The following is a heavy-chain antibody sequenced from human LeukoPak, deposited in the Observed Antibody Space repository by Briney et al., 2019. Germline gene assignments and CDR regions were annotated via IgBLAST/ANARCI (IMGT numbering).Heavy chain of an antibody. D-gene: IGHD1-26*01. V-gene: IGHV3-30-3*01. CDR1: GLTFSSYA. J-gene: IGHJ4*02. CDR3: ARDRVGATDYFDY. Sequence: QPGRSLRLSCAASGLTFSSYAMHWVRQAPGKGLEWVAVISYDGSNKYYADSVKGRFTISRDNSKNTLYLQMNSLRAEDTAVYYCARDRVGATDYFDYWGQGTLVTVSS. CDR2: ISYDGSNK.